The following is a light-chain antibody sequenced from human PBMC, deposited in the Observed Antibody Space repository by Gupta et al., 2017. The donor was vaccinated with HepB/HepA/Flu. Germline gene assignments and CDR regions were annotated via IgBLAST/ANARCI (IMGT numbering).Light chain of an antibody. V-gene: IGKV2-28*01. Sequence: IVMTQSPLSLPVTPGEPASISCRSSQSLLHGNGYNFLDWYLQKPGQSPQLLIYLASRRASGVPDRFSGSGSGTDFTLKISRVEAEDVGVYYCMQSLQAPLTFGGGTKV. CDR2: LAS. CDR1: QSLLHGNGYNF. J-gene: IGKJ4*01. CDR3: MQSLQAPLT.